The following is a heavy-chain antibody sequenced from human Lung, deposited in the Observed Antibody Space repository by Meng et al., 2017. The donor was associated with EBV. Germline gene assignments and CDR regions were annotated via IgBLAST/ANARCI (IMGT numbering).Heavy chain of an antibody. D-gene: IGHD1-14*01. J-gene: IGHJ5*02. CDR1: GYIFNNYG. V-gene: IGHV1-18*01. CDR2: ISAYNGNT. CDR3: ARDLPGGTKGTWLDL. Sequence: QVQLVQSGAEVKKPGASVQVSWKASGYIFNNYGVSWVRQAPGQGPEWMGWISAYNGNTNYAQNFQGRFTMTTDTSTSTAYMELRSLRSDDTAVYYCARDLPGGTKGTWLDLWGQGTLVTVSS.